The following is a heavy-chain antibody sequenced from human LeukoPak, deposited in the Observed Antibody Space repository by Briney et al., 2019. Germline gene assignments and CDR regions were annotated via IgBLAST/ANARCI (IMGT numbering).Heavy chain of an antibody. J-gene: IGHJ3*02. Sequence: SETLSLTCAVSGGSISSGGYSWSWIRQPPGKGLEWIGYIYYSGSTYYNPSLKSRVTISVDTSKNQFSLKLSSVTAADTAVYYCARAWDAFDIWGQGTMVTVSS. CDR1: GGSISSGGYS. CDR2: IYYSGST. V-gene: IGHV4-30-4*07. CDR3: ARAWDAFDI.